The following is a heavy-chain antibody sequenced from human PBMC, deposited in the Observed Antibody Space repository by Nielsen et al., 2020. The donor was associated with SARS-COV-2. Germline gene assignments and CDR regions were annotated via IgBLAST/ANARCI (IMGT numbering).Heavy chain of an antibody. V-gene: IGHV3-7*01. Sequence: ESLKISCAASGFTFSSLWMSWVRQVPGKGLEWVADINPDGSEKLYVDSVKGRFTISRDNAKNSMSLQMNSLRVEDTAVYYCATGGVDLVGGAFDMWGQGTKVTVSS. J-gene: IGHJ3*02. D-gene: IGHD2-2*03. CDR1: GFTFSSLW. CDR2: INPDGSEK. CDR3: ATGGVDLVGGAFDM.